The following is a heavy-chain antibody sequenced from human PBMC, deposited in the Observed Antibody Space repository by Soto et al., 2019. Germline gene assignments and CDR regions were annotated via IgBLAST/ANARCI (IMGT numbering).Heavy chain of an antibody. V-gene: IGHV1-69*02. D-gene: IGHD2-15*01. Sequence: QVQLVQSGAEVKKPGSSVKVSCKASGGTFSSYNISWVRQAPGQGLEWMGRIIPILGIANYAQKFQGRVTITADKSTSTAYMELSSLRSEDTAVYYCAIPGRPYCSGGSCYSDYYYYMDVWGKGTTVTVSS. J-gene: IGHJ6*03. CDR2: IIPILGIA. CDR3: AIPGRPYCSGGSCYSDYYYYMDV. CDR1: GGTFSSYN.